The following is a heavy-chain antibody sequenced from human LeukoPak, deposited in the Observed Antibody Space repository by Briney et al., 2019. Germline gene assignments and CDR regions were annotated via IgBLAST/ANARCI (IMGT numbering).Heavy chain of an antibody. V-gene: IGHV4-34*01. CDR3: AREGGGLDY. D-gene: IGHD3-16*01. CDR2: INHSGST. J-gene: IGHJ4*02. Sequence: SETLSLTCTVSAGSIRSYYWTWIRQPPGKGLEWIGEINHSGSTNYNPSPKSRVSISVDTSKNQFSLNLSSVTAADTAVYYCAREGGGLDYWGQGTLVTVSS. CDR1: AGSIRSYY.